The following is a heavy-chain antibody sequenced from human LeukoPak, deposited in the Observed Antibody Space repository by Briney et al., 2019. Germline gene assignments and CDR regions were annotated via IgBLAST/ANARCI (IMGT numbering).Heavy chain of an antibody. CDR2: INHSGST. J-gene: IGHJ4*02. Sequence: PSETLSLTCAAYGGSFSGYYWSWIRQPPGKGLEWIGEINHSGSTDYNPSLKSRVTISVDTSKNQFSLKLSSVTAADTAVYYCARAPGAALDWGQGTLVTVSS. CDR3: ARAPGAALD. D-gene: IGHD2-15*01. V-gene: IGHV4-34*01. CDR1: GGSFSGYY.